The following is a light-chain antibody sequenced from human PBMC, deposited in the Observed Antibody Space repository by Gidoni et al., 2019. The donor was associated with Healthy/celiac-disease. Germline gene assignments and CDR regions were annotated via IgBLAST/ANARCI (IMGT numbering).Light chain of an antibody. CDR3: QQYNSYSMYT. V-gene: IGKV1-5*01. CDR1: QSIIRW. CDR2: DAS. Sequence: DIQMTQSPSTLSASVGDRVTITCRASQSIIRWLAWYQQKPGKAPKLLIYDASSLESGVPSRFSGSGSGTEFTLTISSLQPDDFATYYCQQYNSYSMYTFGKGTKLEIK. J-gene: IGKJ2*01.